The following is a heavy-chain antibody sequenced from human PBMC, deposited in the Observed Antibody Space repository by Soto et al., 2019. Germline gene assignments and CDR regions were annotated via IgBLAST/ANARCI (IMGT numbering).Heavy chain of an antibody. J-gene: IGHJ4*02. CDR1: GFTVSGMF. D-gene: IGHD6-19*01. V-gene: IGHV3-53*01. Sequence: GGSLRLSCAASGFTVSGMFMNWVRQAPGKGLEWVSVIYPAGPTYYADSVKGRFTISRDNSKNTLFLQLNNLRAEDTAVYYCARDADSSGLHYWGQGILVTVLL. CDR3: ARDADSSGLHY. CDR2: IYPAGPT.